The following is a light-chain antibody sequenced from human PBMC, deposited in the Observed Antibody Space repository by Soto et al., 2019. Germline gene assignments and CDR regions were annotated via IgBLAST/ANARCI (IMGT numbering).Light chain of an antibody. Sequence: QSALTQPRSVSGSPGQSLTISCTGASSDVGGYNYVSWYQQYPGKAPKLMIDDVTKRPSGVPDRFSGSKSGNTASLTISDLQAADEADYYCCSYAGNFILVFGGGTKHTVL. V-gene: IGLV2-11*02. CDR1: SSDVGGYNY. CDR2: DVT. CDR3: CSYAGNFILV. J-gene: IGLJ2*01.